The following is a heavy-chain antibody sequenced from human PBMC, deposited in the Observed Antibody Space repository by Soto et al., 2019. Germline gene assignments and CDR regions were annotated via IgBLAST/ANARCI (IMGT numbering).Heavy chain of an antibody. D-gene: IGHD6-13*01. Sequence: QLQLQESGPGLVKPSETLSLSCTVSGGSITSSFYWGWIRQPPGKGLEWIGSIYGTGNTYYNPSLKGRLTISAGTSTCHFSLYLISGTAADTAVYYCRSSSRYSTDVWGQGATVTVSS. J-gene: IGHJ6*02. CDR3: RSSSRYSTDV. CDR1: GGSITSSFY. CDR2: IYGTGNT. V-gene: IGHV4-39*02.